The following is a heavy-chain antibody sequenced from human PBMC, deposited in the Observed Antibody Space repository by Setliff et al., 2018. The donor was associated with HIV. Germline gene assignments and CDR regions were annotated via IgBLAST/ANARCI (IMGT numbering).Heavy chain of an antibody. D-gene: IGHD3-10*01. Sequence: ASVKVSCKASGYTFTGYYMHWVRQAPGQGLEWMGRINPNSGGTNYAQKFQGRVTMTRDTSIRTAYMELSRLSSDDTAVYYFSSGWYCSGKYYYYYYMDVLGKGTTVTVSS. CDR1: GYTFTGYY. V-gene: IGHV1-2*06. CDR2: INPNSGGT. CDR3: SSGWYCSGKYYYYYYMDV. J-gene: IGHJ6*03.